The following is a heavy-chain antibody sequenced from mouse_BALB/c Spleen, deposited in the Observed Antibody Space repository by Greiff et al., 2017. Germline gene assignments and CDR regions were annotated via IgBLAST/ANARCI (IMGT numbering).Heavy chain of an antibody. CDR2: INPSTGYT. CDR1: GYTFTSYW. CDR3: ARHVTRDWYFDV. Sequence: VQLQQSGAELAKPGASVKMSCKASGYTFTSYWMHWVKQRPGQGLEWIGYINPSTGYTEYNQKFKDKATLTADKSSSTAYMQLSSLTSEDSAVYYCARHVTRDWYFDVWGAGTTVTVSS. J-gene: IGHJ1*01. D-gene: IGHD2-12*01. V-gene: IGHV1-7*01.